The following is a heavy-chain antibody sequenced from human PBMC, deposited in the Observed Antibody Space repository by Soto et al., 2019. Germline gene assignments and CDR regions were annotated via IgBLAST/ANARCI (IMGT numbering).Heavy chain of an antibody. CDR1: GYTFTGYR. CDR2: INPNSGDT. J-gene: IGHJ5*02. V-gene: IGHV1-2*02. CDR3: ATDNYYDNSGYSWFDP. Sequence: ASVKVSCKASGYTFTGYRIHWVRQAPGQGLEWMGWINPNSGDTKQIEKFQGRVTMTRDTSISTAYMELSSLNSDDTAVYYCATDNYYDNSGYSWFDPWGQGTQVTVSS. D-gene: IGHD3-22*01.